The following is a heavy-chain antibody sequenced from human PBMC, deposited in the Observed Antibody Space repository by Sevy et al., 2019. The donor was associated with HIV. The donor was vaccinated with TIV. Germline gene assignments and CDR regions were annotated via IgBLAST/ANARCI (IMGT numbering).Heavy chain of an antibody. CDR2: IWLGGTT. J-gene: IGHJ4*02. Sequence: GGSLRLSCAVSGFTVSSNFMSWFRQAPGKGLEWVSVIWLGGTTYYADSVKGRFTISRDNSKNTVYLHMNSLRAEDTAVYYCARGKHVSDYYGSFDYWGQGTLVTVSS. D-gene: IGHD3-3*01. V-gene: IGHV3-53*01. CDR1: GFTVSSNF. CDR3: ARGKHVSDYYGSFDY.